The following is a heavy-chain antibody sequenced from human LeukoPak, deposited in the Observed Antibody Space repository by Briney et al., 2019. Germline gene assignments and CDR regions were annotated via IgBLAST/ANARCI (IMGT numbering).Heavy chain of an antibody. CDR1: GFTLSNHW. V-gene: IGHV3-7*01. D-gene: IGHD2-21*02. CDR3: ARETSLYCTGNDCYWAFDR. CDR2: IKQDESKT. J-gene: IGHJ5*02. Sequence: PGGSLRLSCVASGFTLSNHWMSWVRQAPGKGPEWVANIKQDESKTYYVDTVKGRFTISRDNAKSSLYLQINSLRAEDTAVYYCARETSLYCTGNDCYWAFDRWGQGTLVTVSS.